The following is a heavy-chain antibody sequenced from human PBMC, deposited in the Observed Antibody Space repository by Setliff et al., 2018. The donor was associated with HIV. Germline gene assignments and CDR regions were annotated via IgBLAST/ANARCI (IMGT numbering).Heavy chain of an antibody. J-gene: IGHJ6*03. CDR2: VSYSGST. V-gene: IGHV4-39*01. Sequence: SETLSLTCTVSAGSISSRTYFWGWIRQPPGKGLEWIGSVSYSGSTHYNPSLKSRVTISADTSKNQFSLKLNSVTAADTAVYYCARHLRQLFSSDFYFYCYYMDVWGKGTTVTVSS. CDR3: ARHLRQLFSSDFYFYCYYMDV. D-gene: IGHD3-10*01. CDR1: AGSISSRTYF.